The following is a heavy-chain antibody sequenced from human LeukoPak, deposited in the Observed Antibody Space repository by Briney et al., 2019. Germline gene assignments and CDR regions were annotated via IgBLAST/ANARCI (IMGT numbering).Heavy chain of an antibody. CDR1: GFIFDSYT. V-gene: IGHV3-21*01. CDR2: ISSRSTYI. Sequence: PGGSLRLSCAASGFIFDSYTMNWVRQVPGKGLEWISSISSRSTYIYYADSVECRFTISRDNAQNSLYLQMDSLGAEDTAVYYCAKDQGTTMITSLDSWGQGTLVTVSS. D-gene: IGHD3-22*01. CDR3: AKDQGTTMITSLDS. J-gene: IGHJ4*02.